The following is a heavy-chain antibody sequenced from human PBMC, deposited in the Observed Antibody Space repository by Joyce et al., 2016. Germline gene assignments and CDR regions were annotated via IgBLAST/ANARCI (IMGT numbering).Heavy chain of an antibody. CDR2: IYHNEST. V-gene: IGHV4-30-2*01. Sequence: QLQLQESGSGLVKPSQTLSLTCAVSGASGSSGGYSWSWIRQPPGKGLEWIGYIYHNESTYYNPSLKSRVTISVDRSKNQFSLKLASVTAADTAVYYCASGFNFKGRSFFDYWGQGALVTVSS. D-gene: IGHD3-10*01. CDR3: ASGFNFKGRSFFDY. J-gene: IGHJ4*02. CDR1: GASGSSGGYS.